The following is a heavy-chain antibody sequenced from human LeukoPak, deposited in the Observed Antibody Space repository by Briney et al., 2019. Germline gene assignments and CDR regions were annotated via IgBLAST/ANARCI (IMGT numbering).Heavy chain of an antibody. CDR3: AKDKGSASYSTYYFDY. V-gene: IGHV3-30*18. CDR2: MAYDGSNK. J-gene: IGHJ4*02. Sequence: GRSLRLSCAASGFTFSDHGVQWVRQAPGKGLEWVAVMAYDGSNKSYADSVKGRFTISRDNSKNTLYLQMNSLRTEDTAIYYCAKDKGSASYSTYYFDYWGQGTLVTVSS. CDR1: GFTFSDHG. D-gene: IGHD3-10*01.